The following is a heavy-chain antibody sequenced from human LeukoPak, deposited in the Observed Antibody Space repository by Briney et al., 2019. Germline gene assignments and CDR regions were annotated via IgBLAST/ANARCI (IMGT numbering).Heavy chain of an antibody. J-gene: IGHJ6*03. Sequence: ASVKVSCKASGYTFTSYAMHWVRQAPGQRLEWMGWINAGNGNTKYSQKFQGRVTMTRNTSISTAYMELSRLRSDDTAVYYCARSAISFYYYYMDVWGKGTTVTVSS. CDR3: ARSAISFYYYYMDV. CDR2: INAGNGNT. V-gene: IGHV1-3*01. CDR1: GYTFTSYA. D-gene: IGHD2-2*01.